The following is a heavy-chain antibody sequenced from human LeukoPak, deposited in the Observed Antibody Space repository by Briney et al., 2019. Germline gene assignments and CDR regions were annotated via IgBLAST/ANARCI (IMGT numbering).Heavy chain of an antibody. CDR3: AKSPRYV. Sequence: SMKYYADSVEGRFTISRDNSKNTLFLQMNSLGAEDTAVYYCAKSPRYVWGKGTTVTVSS. V-gene: IGHV3-30-3*02. J-gene: IGHJ6*04. CDR2: SMK.